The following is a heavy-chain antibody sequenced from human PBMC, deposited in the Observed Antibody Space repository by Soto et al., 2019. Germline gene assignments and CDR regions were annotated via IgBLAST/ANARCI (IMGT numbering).Heavy chain of an antibody. J-gene: IGHJ5*02. V-gene: IGHV1-18*04. Sequence: AASVKVSCKASGYRFTGYYMHWVRQAPGQGLEWMGWISAYNGNTNYAQQFQGRVAMTTDTTTSTAHMELRSLRSDDTAVYYCAREGYCSGGSCQPNWFDPWGQGTLVTVSS. CDR2: ISAYNGNT. CDR3: AREGYCSGGSCQPNWFDP. CDR1: GYRFTGYY. D-gene: IGHD2-15*01.